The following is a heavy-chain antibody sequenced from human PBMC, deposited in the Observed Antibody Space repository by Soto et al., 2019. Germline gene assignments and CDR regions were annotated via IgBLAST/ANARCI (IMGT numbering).Heavy chain of an antibody. CDR2: IYYSGNIYYSGNT. CDR1: GGSMSRYY. Sequence: PSETLSLTCTVSGGSMSRYYWNWIRQSPGKGLEWIGYIYYSGNIYYSGNTNYNPSLKSRVAISINRSKNQFSLRLNSVTAADTAVYYCARARNFLTGYYKGGFYYFDYWGQGTRVTVSS. CDR3: ARARNFLTGYYKGGFYYFDY. V-gene: IGHV4-59*01. D-gene: IGHD3-9*01. J-gene: IGHJ4*02.